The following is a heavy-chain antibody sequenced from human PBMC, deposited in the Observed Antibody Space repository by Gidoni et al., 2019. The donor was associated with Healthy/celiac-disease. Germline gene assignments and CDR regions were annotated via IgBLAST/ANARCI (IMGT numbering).Heavy chain of an antibody. CDR3: ARDGTGDAFDI. CDR1: GFTFSSYG. V-gene: IGHV3-33*01. D-gene: IGHD3-9*01. CDR2: IWYDGSNK. J-gene: IGHJ3*02. Sequence: QVQLVESGGGVVQPGRSLRLSCAAYGFTFSSYGMPWVRQAPGKGLAWVAVIWYDGSNKYYADSVKGRFTISRDNSKNTLYLQMNSLRAEDTAVYYCARDGTGDAFDIWGQGTMVTVSS.